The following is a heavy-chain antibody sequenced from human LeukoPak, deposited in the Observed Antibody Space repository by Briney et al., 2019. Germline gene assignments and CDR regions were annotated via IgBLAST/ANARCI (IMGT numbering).Heavy chain of an antibody. CDR1: GFTFSDYA. CDR2: ISSSGTYI. Sequence: GESLRLSCAVSGFTFSDYAMSWVRQAPGRGLEWVSSISSSGTYIYYRDSVKGRLTISRDNAENSLYLEMNSLRVEDTAIYYCVRDRGSYRPIDYWGQGTLVTVSS. V-gene: IGHV3-21*01. D-gene: IGHD1-26*01. CDR3: VRDRGSYRPIDY. J-gene: IGHJ4*02.